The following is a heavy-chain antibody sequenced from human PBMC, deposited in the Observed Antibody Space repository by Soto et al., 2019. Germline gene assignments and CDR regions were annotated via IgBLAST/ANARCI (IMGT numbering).Heavy chain of an antibody. CDR3: ARDLYGDYAFDI. CDR1: GFIFSSFS. J-gene: IGHJ3*02. V-gene: IGHV3-48*01. D-gene: IGHD4-17*01. Sequence: RGSLRLSCAASGFIFSSFSINWVRQAPGKGLEWVSYISSSSTIYYADSVKGRFTISRDNAKNSLYLQMNSLRAEDTAVYYCARDLYGDYAFDIWGQGTMVTVSS. CDR2: ISSSSTI.